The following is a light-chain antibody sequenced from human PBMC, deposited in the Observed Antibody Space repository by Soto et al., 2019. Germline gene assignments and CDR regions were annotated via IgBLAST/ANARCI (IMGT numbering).Light chain of an antibody. V-gene: IGLV4-69*01. J-gene: IGLJ1*01. Sequence: QLVLTQSPSASASLGASVKLTYTLSSGHSSYAIAWHQQQSQKGPRYLMKLNSDGSHSKGDGIPDRFSGSSSGAERYLTISSLQSEDEADYYCQTWATGIRVFGTGTKVTVL. CDR3: QTWATGIRV. CDR2: LNSDGSH. CDR1: SGHSSYA.